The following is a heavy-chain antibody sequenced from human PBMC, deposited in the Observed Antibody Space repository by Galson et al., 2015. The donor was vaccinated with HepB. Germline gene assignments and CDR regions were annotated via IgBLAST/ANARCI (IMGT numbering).Heavy chain of an antibody. CDR3: ARDSHYYDSSGYYPDFDY. J-gene: IGHJ4*02. V-gene: IGHV3-48*01. Sequence: SLRLSCAASGFTSSSYSMNWVRQAPGKGLEWVSYISSSSSTIYYADSVKGRFTISRDNAKNSLYLQMNSLRAEDTAVYYCARDSHYYDSSGYYPDFDYWGQGTLVTVSS. D-gene: IGHD3-22*01. CDR2: ISSSSSTI. CDR1: GFTSSSYS.